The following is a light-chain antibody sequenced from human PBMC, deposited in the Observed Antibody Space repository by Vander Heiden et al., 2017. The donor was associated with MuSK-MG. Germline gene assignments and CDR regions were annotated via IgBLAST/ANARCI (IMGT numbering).Light chain of an antibody. CDR1: QGIDKF. J-gene: IGKJ1*01. Sequence: IKIPKSPSSLSASVGDRVTITCRASQGIDKFLAWYQQKPGKVPKLLISAASTLQSGVPSRFSGSGSGTDFALTISSLQPEDVATYYCQEHDSAPWTFGQGTKVEI. V-gene: IGKV1-27*01. CDR2: AAS. CDR3: QEHDSAPWT.